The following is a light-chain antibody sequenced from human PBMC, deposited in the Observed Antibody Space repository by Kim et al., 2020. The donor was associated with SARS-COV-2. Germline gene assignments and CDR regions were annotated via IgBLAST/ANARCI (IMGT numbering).Light chain of an antibody. CDR2: DAS. J-gene: IGKJ4*01. V-gene: IGKV1-13*02. CDR3: QQFNSYPLT. CDR1: QGIRSA. Sequence: GAVGAESPIHWRASQGIRSALAWYQHKPGKPPKALIYDASSLQSGVPSRFSGRGSGTDFTLTISILQPEDFATYYCQQFNSYPLTFGGGTKVDIK.